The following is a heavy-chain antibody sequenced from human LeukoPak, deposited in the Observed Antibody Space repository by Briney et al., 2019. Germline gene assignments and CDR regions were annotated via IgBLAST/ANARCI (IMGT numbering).Heavy chain of an antibody. D-gene: IGHD3-22*01. V-gene: IGHV3-21*01. CDR1: GFTFSSYS. Sequence: GGSLRLSCAASGFTFSSYSMNWVRQAPGKGLEWVSSISTSSIYIYYADSMKGRFTISRDNAKNSLYLQMNSLRAEDTAVYYCAKDSYDSSGYPDAFDIWGQGTMVTVSS. CDR2: ISTSSIYI. J-gene: IGHJ3*02. CDR3: AKDSYDSSGYPDAFDI.